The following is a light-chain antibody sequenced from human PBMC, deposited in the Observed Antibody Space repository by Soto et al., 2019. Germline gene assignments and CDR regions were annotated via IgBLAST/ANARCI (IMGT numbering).Light chain of an antibody. V-gene: IGKV3-15*01. J-gene: IGKJ1*01. CDR2: GAS. CDR3: QQRSNCQ. Sequence: ERVITQSPPTLSVSPGERAPRSCRASQSVSSSVAWYQQKPGQAPRLLIYGASIRATGLPPRFSVSGSGTEFTLTISSLQSEDFAVYYCQQRSNCQFGQGSKV. CDR1: QSVSSS.